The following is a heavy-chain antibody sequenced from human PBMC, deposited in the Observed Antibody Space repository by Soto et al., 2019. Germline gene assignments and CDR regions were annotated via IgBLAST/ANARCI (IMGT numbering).Heavy chain of an antibody. Sequence: GASVKVSCKASGYTFTNYGISWVRQAPGQGLEWMGWISACNGNTDYAQKLQGRVTMTTDTSTSTAYMELRTLRSDDTALYYCVRIVGADRRWFDPWGQGTLVTVSS. D-gene: IGHD1-26*01. CDR3: VRIVGADRRWFDP. J-gene: IGHJ5*02. CDR2: ISACNGNT. CDR1: GYTFTNYG. V-gene: IGHV1-18*01.